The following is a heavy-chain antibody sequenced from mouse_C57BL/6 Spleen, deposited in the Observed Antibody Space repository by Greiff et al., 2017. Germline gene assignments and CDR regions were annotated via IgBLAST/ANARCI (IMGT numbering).Heavy chain of an antibody. CDR3: ARPGYQLGFDY. V-gene: IGHV1-18*01. CDR2: INPNNGGT. Sequence: EVKLVESGPELVKPGASVKIPCKASGYTFTDYNMDWVKQSHGKSLEWIGDINPNNGGTIYNQKFKGKATLTVDKSSSTAYMELRRLTSEDTAVYYCARPGYQLGFDYWGQGTTLTVSS. CDR1: GYTFTDYN. J-gene: IGHJ2*01. D-gene: IGHD4-1*02.